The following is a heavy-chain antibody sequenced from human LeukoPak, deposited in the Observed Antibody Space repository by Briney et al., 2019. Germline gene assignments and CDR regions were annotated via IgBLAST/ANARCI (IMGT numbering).Heavy chain of an antibody. CDR1: GSTFTVYY. CDR2: INPNSGGT. V-gene: IGHV1-2*02. CDR3: ARDAEPLRFLEWFPTNY. Sequence: GASVKVSCKASGSTFTVYYMHWVRQAPGQGLEWMGWINPNSGGTNYAQKFQGRVTMTRDTSISTAYMELSRLRSDDTAVYYCARDAEPLRFLEWFPTNYWGQGTLVTVSS. J-gene: IGHJ4*02. D-gene: IGHD3-3*01.